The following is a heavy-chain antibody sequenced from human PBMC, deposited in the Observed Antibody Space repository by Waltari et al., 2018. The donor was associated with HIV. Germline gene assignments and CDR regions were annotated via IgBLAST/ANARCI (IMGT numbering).Heavy chain of an antibody. V-gene: IGHV1-69*06. CDR3: ARSLVVTTVTTLVLSY. D-gene: IGHD4-17*01. CDR2: IIPIFGTA. CDR1: GGTFSSYA. Sequence: QVQLVQSGAEVKKPGSSVKVSCKASGGTFSSYAISWVRQAPGQGLEWMGGIIPIFGTANYAQKFQGRVTITADKSTSTAYMELSSLRSEDTAVYYCARSLVVTTVTTLVLSYWGQGTLVTVSS. J-gene: IGHJ4*02.